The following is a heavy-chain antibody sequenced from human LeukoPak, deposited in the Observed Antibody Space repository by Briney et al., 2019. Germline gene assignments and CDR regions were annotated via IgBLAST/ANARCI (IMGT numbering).Heavy chain of an antibody. V-gene: IGHV4-34*01. D-gene: IGHD5-18*01. Sequence: NPSETLSLTCAVYGGSFSGYYWSWIRQPPGKGLEWIGEINHSGSTNYNPSLKSRVTISVDTSKNQFSLKLSSVTAADTAVYYCARRIQLWLPVVIDAFDIWGQGTMVTVSS. CDR3: ARRIQLWLPVVIDAFDI. CDR2: INHSGST. J-gene: IGHJ3*02. CDR1: GGSFSGYY.